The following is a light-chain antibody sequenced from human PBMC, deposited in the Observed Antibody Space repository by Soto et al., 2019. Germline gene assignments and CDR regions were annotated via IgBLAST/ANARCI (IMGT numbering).Light chain of an antibody. CDR2: GAS. CDR1: QSVSSSY. CDR3: QQLWT. V-gene: IGKV3-20*01. Sequence: EFVLTQSPATLSLSPGERATLSCRASQSVSSSYLAWYQQKPGQAPRLLIYGASSRATGIPDRFSGSGSGTDFTLTISRLEPEDFAVYYRQQLWTFGQGTKVDIK. J-gene: IGKJ1*01.